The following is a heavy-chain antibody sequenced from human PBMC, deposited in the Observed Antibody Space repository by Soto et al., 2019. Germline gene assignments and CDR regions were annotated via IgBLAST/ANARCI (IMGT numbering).Heavy chain of an antibody. J-gene: IGHJ4*02. CDR3: ASEDVDTAMVVFDY. D-gene: IGHD5-18*01. Sequence: SSETLSLTCTVSGGSISSSSYYWGWIRQPPGKGLEWIGSIYYSGSTYYNPSLKSRVTISVDTSKNQFSLKLSSVTAADTAVYYCASEDVDTAMVVFDYWGQGTLVTVSS. CDR1: GGSISSSSYY. V-gene: IGHV4-39*01. CDR2: IYYSGST.